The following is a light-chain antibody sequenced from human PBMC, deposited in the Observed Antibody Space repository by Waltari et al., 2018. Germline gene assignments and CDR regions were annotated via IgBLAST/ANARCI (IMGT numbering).Light chain of an antibody. Sequence: DIVMTQSPDSLAVSLGGRAPINCKSSQSVLSSSNNKNYLAWYQQKPGQPPKLLIYWASTRESGVPDRFSGSGSGTDFTLTISSLQAEDVAVYYCQQYYSTPRTFGQGTKVEIK. V-gene: IGKV4-1*01. CDR3: QQYYSTPRT. CDR1: QSVLSSSNNKNY. J-gene: IGKJ1*01. CDR2: WAS.